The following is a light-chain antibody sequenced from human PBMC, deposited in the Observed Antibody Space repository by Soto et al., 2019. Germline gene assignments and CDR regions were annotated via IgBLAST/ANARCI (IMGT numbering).Light chain of an antibody. Sequence: EIVLTQSPATLSLSPGERATLSCRASQSVSSYLAWYQQKPGQAPRLLIYDASNRTTGIPARFSGSGSGTDFPLTISLLAPDYFAVYYCQQRSNWPTFGGGTKVEIK. CDR1: QSVSSY. J-gene: IGKJ4*01. V-gene: IGKV3-11*01. CDR2: DAS. CDR3: QQRSNWPT.